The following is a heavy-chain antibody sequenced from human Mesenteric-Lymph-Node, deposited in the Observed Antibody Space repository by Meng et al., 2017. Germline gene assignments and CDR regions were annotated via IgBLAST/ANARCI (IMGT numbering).Heavy chain of an antibody. Sequence: QGEFVQSGSELKKPGASVILSCKASGYSFTSYSISWVRQAPGQGLEWMGWINTNTGDPTYAQAFRGRFVFSVDTSVTTAYLQITSLKAEDTAVYYCERDPGAYGTSTRDYWGQGTLVTVSS. CDR3: ERDPGAYGTSTRDY. V-gene: IGHV7-4-1*02. D-gene: IGHD1-1*01. CDR2: INTNTGDP. J-gene: IGHJ4*02. CDR1: GYSFTSYS.